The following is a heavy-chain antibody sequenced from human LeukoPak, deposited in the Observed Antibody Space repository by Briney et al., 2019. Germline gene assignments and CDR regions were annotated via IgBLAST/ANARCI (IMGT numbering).Heavy chain of an antibody. V-gene: IGHV3-53*01. Sequence: GGSLRLSCAASGFTVITNDMTWVRQAPGKGLEWGSVLYSDGNTKYADSVQGRFTISRDNSKNTLDLEKNSLSPDDTADYYCARGVEPLAANTLAYWGQGTLVTVSS. CDR3: ARGVEPLAANTLAY. CDR2: LYSDGNT. CDR1: GFTVITND. D-gene: IGHD1-14*01. J-gene: IGHJ4*02.